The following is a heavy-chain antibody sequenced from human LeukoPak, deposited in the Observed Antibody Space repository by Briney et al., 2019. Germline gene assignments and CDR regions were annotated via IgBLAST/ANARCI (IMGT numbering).Heavy chain of an antibody. CDR3: AKKRGVPYYFDY. Sequence: SETLSLTCTVSGGFISNHYWSWIRQPPGKGLEWIGNFHYSGSINYNPALKSRVTISVDTSKNQFSPKLTSVTAADTAVYYCAKKRGVPYYFDYGGQGTLVTVSS. D-gene: IGHD3-10*01. CDR1: GGFISNHY. J-gene: IGHJ4*02. V-gene: IGHV4-59*11. CDR2: FHYSGSI.